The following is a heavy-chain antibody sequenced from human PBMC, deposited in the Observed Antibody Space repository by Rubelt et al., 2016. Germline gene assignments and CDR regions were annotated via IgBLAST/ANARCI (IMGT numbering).Heavy chain of an antibody. CDR3: ATGIVVVPAHVPSRDY. Sequence: QVQLVQSGAEVKKPGASVKVSCKVSGYTLTELSMHWVRQAPGKGLEWMGGFVPEDGETIYAQKFQGRVTMTEETSTDAAYMGLRSLRSEDTAVYYCATGIVVVPAHVPSRDYWGQGTLVTVSS. J-gene: IGHJ4*02. CDR2: FVPEDGET. D-gene: IGHD2-2*01. CDR1: GYTLTELS. V-gene: IGHV1-24*01.